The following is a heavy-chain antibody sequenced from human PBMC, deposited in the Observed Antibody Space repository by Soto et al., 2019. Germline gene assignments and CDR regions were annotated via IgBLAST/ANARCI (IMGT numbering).Heavy chain of an antibody. J-gene: IGHJ4*02. D-gene: IGHD3-3*01. CDR1: GFTFSSYA. V-gene: IGHV3-30-3*01. CDR3: ARDAADFWSGDPYYFDY. Sequence: PGGSLRLSCAASGFTFSSYAMHWVRQAPGKWLEWVAVISYDGSNKYYADSVKGRFTISRDNSKNTLYLQMNSLRAEDTAVYYFARDAADFWSGDPYYFDYWGQGTLVTVSS. CDR2: ISYDGSNK.